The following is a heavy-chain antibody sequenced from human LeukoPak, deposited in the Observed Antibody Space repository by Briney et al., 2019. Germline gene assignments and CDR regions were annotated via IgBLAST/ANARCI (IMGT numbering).Heavy chain of an antibody. CDR1: GFTFSNFG. Sequence: GGSLRLSCAASGFTFSNFGMHWVRQAPGKGLEWVAVIWYDGSNKYYADSVKGRFTISRDNSKSTLHLQMNSLRAEDTAVYYCARERYYDSSGYYAGFDNWGQGTLVTVSS. CDR2: IWYDGSNK. J-gene: IGHJ4*02. D-gene: IGHD3-22*01. V-gene: IGHV3-33*01. CDR3: ARERYYDSSGYYAGFDN.